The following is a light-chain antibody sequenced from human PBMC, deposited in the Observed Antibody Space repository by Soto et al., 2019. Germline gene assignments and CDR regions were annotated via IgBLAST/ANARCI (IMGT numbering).Light chain of an antibody. V-gene: IGKV3-20*01. CDR1: QSISSNY. Sequence: EIVLTQSPGTLSLSPGERATLSCRASQSISSNYLAWYQQRLGQAPRLLIFGASYRATGIPDRFSGSGSGTDFTLTISRLEPEDFAVYYCQQYSSSPPEFTFGPGTKVDSK. CDR2: GAS. CDR3: QQYSSSPPEFT. J-gene: IGKJ3*01.